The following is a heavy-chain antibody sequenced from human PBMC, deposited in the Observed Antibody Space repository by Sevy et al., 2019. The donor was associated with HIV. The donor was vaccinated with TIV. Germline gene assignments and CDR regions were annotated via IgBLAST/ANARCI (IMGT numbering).Heavy chain of an antibody. J-gene: IGHJ4*02. CDR2: ISGHGGST. CDR3: AGGFWSGFDY. CDR1: GFIFNSYV. D-gene: IGHD3-3*01. Sequence: GGSLRLSCAASGFIFNSYVMSWVRQAPGKGLEWVSSISGHGGSTYYTDSVKGRFTISRDNSRNILDLEMNSLRDDDTAVYYCAGGFWSGFDYWGQGALVTVSS. V-gene: IGHV3-23*01.